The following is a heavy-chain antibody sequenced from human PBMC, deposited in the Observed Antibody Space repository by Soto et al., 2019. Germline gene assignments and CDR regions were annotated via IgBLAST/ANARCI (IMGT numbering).Heavy chain of an antibody. Sequence: QAHLMQSGAEGKKPGSSVKVSCKASGGTVSGYAISWVRQRPGRGLEWMGGISPIFGITTYAEKFQGRITLAADESTGTAFMDLRSLISEDTAVYYCARDPRSITGTTSSEDFQFWGPGTLVSVSS. V-gene: IGHV1-69*01. CDR1: GGTVSGYA. CDR2: ISPIFGIT. J-gene: IGHJ1*01. CDR3: ARDPRSITGTTSSEDFQF. D-gene: IGHD1-20*01.